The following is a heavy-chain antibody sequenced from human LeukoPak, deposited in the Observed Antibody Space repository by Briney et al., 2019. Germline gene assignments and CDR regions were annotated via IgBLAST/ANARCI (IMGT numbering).Heavy chain of an antibody. CDR1: GYSFTNYW. D-gene: IGHD6-13*01. J-gene: IGHJ5*02. V-gene: IGHV5-51*01. CDR2: IYPGDSDT. Sequence: GESLKISCKSSGYSFTNYWIGWVRQMPGKGLEWMGIIYPGDSDTRYSPSFQGQVTISADKSISTAYLQWSSLKASDTAMYYCARTWRCSSSFSWFDPWGQGTLVTVSS. CDR3: ARTWRCSSSFSWFDP.